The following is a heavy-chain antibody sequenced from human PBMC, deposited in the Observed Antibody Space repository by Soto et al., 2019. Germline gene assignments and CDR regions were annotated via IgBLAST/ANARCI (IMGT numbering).Heavy chain of an antibody. V-gene: IGHV3-21*01. CDR1: GFTFSSYS. CDR2: ISSSSSYI. J-gene: IGHJ6*02. D-gene: IGHD1-1*01. CDR3: ARDVSWNDDMYYYYYYGMDV. Sequence: PGGSLRLSCAASGFTFSSYSMNWVRQAPGKGLEWVSSISSSSSYIYYADSVKGRFTISRDNAKNSLYLQMNSLRAEDTAVYYCARDVSWNDDMYYYYYYGMDVWGQGTTVTVSS.